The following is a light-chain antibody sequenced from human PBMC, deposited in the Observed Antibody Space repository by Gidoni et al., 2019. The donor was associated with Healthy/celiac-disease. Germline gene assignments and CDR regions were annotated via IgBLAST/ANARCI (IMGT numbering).Light chain of an antibody. CDR3: AAWYDSLNGWV. CDR1: SSNIGSNT. V-gene: IGLV1-44*01. Sequence: QSVLTQPPSASGTPGKRVTISCSGSSSNIGSNTVNWYQQLPGTAPKLLIYSNNPRPSGVPDRFSGSKSGTSASLAISWLQSEDEADYYCAAWYDSLNGWVFGGGTKLTVL. J-gene: IGLJ3*02. CDR2: SNN.